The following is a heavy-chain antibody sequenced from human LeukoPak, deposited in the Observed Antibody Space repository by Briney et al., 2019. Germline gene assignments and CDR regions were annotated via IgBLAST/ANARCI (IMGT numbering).Heavy chain of an antibody. CDR2: ISGSGGST. D-gene: IGHD3-10*01. J-gene: IGHJ4*02. V-gene: IGHV3-23*01. CDR3: ASSDYYGSGSYYNPLDY. CDR1: GFTFSSYA. Sequence: GGSLRLSCAASGFTFSSYAMSWVRQAPGKGLEWVSTISGSGGSTYYADSVKGRFTISRDNSKNTLYLQMNSLRAEDTAVYYCASSDYYGSGSYYNPLDYWGQGTLVTVSS.